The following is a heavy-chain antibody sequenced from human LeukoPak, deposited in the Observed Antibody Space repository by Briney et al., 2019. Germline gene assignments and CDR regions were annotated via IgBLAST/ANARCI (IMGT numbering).Heavy chain of an antibody. CDR1: GGSISSYY. CDR2: IYYSGST. CDR3: ARCYYDSSGYYLDDY. D-gene: IGHD3-22*01. Sequence: SETLSLTCTVSGGSISSYYWSWIRQPPGKGLQWIGYIYYSGSTNYNPSLKSRVTISVDTSKNQFSLKLSSVTAADTAVYYCARCYYDSSGYYLDDYWGQGTLVTVSS. V-gene: IGHV4-59*01. J-gene: IGHJ4*02.